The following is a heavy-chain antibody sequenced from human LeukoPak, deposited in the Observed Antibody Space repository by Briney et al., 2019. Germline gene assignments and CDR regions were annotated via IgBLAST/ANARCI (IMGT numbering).Heavy chain of an antibody. CDR2: ISAYNGNT. D-gene: IGHD2-15*01. CDR3: AGSGGSFTYYH. J-gene: IGHJ5*02. CDR1: GYTFTSYA. V-gene: IGHV1-18*01. Sequence: GASVKVSCKASGYTFTSYAMNWVRQAPGQGLEWMGWISAYNGNTNYAQKLQGRVTMTTDTSTSTAYMELRSLRSDDTAVYYCAGSGGSFTYYHWGQGTLVTVSS.